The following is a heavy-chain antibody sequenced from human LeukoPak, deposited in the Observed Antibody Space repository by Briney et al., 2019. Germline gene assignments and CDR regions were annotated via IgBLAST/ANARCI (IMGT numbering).Heavy chain of an antibody. CDR3: AKDRGSYDYVCGSYRNFDY. CDR2: ISGSGGST. D-gene: IGHD3-16*02. V-gene: IGHV3-23*01. CDR1: GFTFSSYA. Sequence: GGSLRLSCAASGFTFSSYAMSWVRQAPGKGLKWVSAISGSGGSTYYADSVKGRFTISRDNSKNTLYLQMNSLRAEDTAVYYCAKDRGSYDYVCGSYRNFDYWGQGTLVTVSS. J-gene: IGHJ4*02.